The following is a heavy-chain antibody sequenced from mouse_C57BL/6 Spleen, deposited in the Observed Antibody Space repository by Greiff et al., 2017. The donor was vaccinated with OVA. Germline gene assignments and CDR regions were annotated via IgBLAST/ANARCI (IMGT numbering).Heavy chain of an antibody. CDR3: ARGDGDDVGYFDY. V-gene: IGHV3-6*01. CDR2: ISYDGSN. CDR1: GYSITSGYY. D-gene: IGHD2-2*01. J-gene: IGHJ2*01. Sequence: VQLQQSGPGLVKPSQSLSLTCSVTGYSITSGYYWNWIRQFPGNKLEWMGYISYDGSNNYNPSLKNRISITRDTSKNQFFLKLNSVTTEDTATYYCARGDGDDVGYFDYWGQGTTLTVSS.